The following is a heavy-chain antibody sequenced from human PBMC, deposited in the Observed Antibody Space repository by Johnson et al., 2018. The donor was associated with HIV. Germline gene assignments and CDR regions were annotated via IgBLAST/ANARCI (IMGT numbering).Heavy chain of an antibody. CDR3: ARERPGSGYDWGDAFDI. J-gene: IGHJ3*02. Sequence: QVQLVESEGGVVQPGRSLRLSCAASGFTFSSYAMHWVRQAPGKGLEWVAVISYDGSNKYYADSVKGRFTISRDNSKNTLYLQMNSLRAEDTAVYYCARERPGSGYDWGDAFDIWGQGTMVTVSS. CDR2: ISYDGSNK. V-gene: IGHV3-30*04. D-gene: IGHD5-12*01. CDR1: GFTFSSYA.